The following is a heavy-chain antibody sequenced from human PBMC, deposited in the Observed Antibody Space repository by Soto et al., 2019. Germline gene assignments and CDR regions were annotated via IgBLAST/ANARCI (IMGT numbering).Heavy chain of an antibody. Sequence: RASETLSLTCTVSGGSISSGGYYCSLMLHHPGKGLEWIGYIYYSGSTYYNPSLKSRVTISVDTSKNQFSLKLSSVTAADTAVYYCARGYGSGSYYNFDYWGQGTLVTVSS. CDR3: ARGYGSGSYYNFDY. J-gene: IGHJ4*02. V-gene: IGHV4-31*03. CDR2: IYYSGST. D-gene: IGHD3-10*01. CDR1: GGSISSGGYY.